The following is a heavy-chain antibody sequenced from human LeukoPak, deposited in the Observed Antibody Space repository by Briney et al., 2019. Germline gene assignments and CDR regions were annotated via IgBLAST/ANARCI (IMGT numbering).Heavy chain of an antibody. CDR1: GYTFTGYY. V-gene: IGHV1-2*02. J-gene: IGHJ4*02. D-gene: IGHD2-21*02. CDR2: INPNSGGT. Sequence: ASVKVSCKASGYTFTGYYMHWVRQAPGQGLEWMGWINPNSGGTNYAQKFQGRVTMTRDTSISTAYMELSRLRSDDTAVYYFASPLMTYCGGDCYQIDYWGQGTLVTVSS. CDR3: ASPLMTYCGGDCYQIDY.